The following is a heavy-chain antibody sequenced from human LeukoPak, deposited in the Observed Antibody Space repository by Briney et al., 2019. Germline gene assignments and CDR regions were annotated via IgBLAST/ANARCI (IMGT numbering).Heavy chain of an antibody. CDR2: IYYSGST. CDR1: GGSIGSSSYY. D-gene: IGHD5-18*01. Sequence: PSETLSLTCTVSGGSIGSSSYYWGWIRQPPGKGLEWIGSIYYSGSTYYNPSLKSRVTISVDTSKNQFSLKLSSVTAADTAVYYCARLGIQLWSDYFDYWGQGTLVTASS. V-gene: IGHV4-39*01. CDR3: ARLGIQLWSDYFDY. J-gene: IGHJ4*02.